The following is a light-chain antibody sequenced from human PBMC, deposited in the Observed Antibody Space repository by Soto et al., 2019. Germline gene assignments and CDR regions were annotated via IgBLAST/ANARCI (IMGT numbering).Light chain of an antibody. CDR2: DAS. Sequence: EIVLTQSPATLSLSPGERATLSCRASQSVSSYLAWYQQKPGQAPRLLIYDASNRATGIPARFSGSGSGTDVILTISSLEPEDFAVYYCQQRSNGPPRTFGQGTKVEIK. J-gene: IGKJ1*01. CDR3: QQRSNGPPRT. CDR1: QSVSSY. V-gene: IGKV3-11*01.